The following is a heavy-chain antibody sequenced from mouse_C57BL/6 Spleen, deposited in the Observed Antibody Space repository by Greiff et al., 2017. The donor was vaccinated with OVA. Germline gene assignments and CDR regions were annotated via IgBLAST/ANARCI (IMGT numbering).Heavy chain of an antibody. J-gene: IGHJ4*01. Sequence: QVQLKESGAELVRPGASVKLSCKASGYTFTDYYINWVKQRPGQGLEWIARIYPGSGNTYYNEKFKGKATLTAEKSSSTSYMQISSLTSEDSAVYFCARGAMDYWGQGTSVTVSS. CDR1: GYTFTDYY. CDR3: ARGAMDY. V-gene: IGHV1-76*01. CDR2: IYPGSGNT.